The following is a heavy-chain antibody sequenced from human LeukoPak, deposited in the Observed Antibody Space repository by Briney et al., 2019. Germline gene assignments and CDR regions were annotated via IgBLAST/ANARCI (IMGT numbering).Heavy chain of an antibody. CDR2: IYPGGCDP. CDR1: GYSFTRYW. CDR3: ARQYYDILTGSNWFDT. J-gene: IGHJ5*02. Sequence: PGEYLKIYCKGSGYSFTRYWLGWVRQMPGKGLEWMVIIYPGGCDPRYSSSFQGQVTTSAGKSISTAYLKWISLKASDTAVYYCARQYYDILTGSNWFDTWGQGTLVTVSS. D-gene: IGHD3-9*01. V-gene: IGHV5-51*01.